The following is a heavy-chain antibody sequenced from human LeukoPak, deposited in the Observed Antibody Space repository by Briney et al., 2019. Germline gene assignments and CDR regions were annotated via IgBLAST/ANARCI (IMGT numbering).Heavy chain of an antibody. CDR1: GFTFSTYW. CDR2: IMQDGSEQ. Sequence: GGSLRLSCLGSGFTFSTYWMSWVRQAPGKGLEWVANIMQDGSEQNYVDSVKGRFTISRDNARNSLYLQMSSLGAEDTAVYYCAREVYSSSRPADAFDIWGQGTVVTVSS. CDR3: AREVYSSSRPADAFDI. J-gene: IGHJ3*02. V-gene: IGHV3-7*01. D-gene: IGHD6-13*01.